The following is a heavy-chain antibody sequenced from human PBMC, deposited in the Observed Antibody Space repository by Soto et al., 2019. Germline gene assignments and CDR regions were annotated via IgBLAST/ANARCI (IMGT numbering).Heavy chain of an antibody. CDR1: GYSISSGYY. V-gene: IGHV4-38-2*02. J-gene: IGHJ4*02. CDR2: IYHSGST. Sequence: SETLSLTCAVSGYSISSGYYWGWIRQPPGKGLEWIGSIYHSGSTYYNPSLKSRVTISVDTSKNQFSLKLSSVTAADTAVYYCARDREYSSSPDFDYWGQGALVTVSS. D-gene: IGHD6-6*01. CDR3: ARDREYSSSPDFDY.